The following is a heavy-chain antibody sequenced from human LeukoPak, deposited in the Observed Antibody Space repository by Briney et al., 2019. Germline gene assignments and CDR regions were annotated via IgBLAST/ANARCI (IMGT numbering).Heavy chain of an antibody. J-gene: IGHJ4*02. Sequence: GGSLRLSCAASGFTFSSYSMNWVRQAPGKGLEWVSSISSSSSYIYYADSVKGRFTISRDNAHNSLYLQINSLRAEDTAVYYCARVVVAATLDYWGQGTLVTVSS. CDR1: GFTFSSYS. D-gene: IGHD2-15*01. CDR2: ISSSSSYI. CDR3: ARVVVAATLDY. V-gene: IGHV3-21*01.